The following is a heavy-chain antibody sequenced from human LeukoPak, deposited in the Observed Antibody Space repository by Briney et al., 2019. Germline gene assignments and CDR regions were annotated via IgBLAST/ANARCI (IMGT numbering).Heavy chain of an antibody. Sequence: GGSLRLSCAASGFTFGDYTMHWVRQAPGKGLEWVSLISWDGGSTYYADSVKGRFTISRDNSKNSLYLQMNSLRTEDTALYYCAKDIAYSSSWYHYYYGMDVWGQGTTVTVSS. CDR3: AKDIAYSSSWYHYYYGMDV. V-gene: IGHV3-43*01. D-gene: IGHD6-13*01. J-gene: IGHJ6*02. CDR1: GFTFGDYT. CDR2: ISWDGGST.